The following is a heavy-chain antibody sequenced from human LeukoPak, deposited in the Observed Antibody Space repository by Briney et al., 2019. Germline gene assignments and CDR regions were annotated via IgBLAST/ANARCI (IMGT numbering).Heavy chain of an antibody. D-gene: IGHD2/OR15-2a*01. J-gene: IGHJ6*02. CDR2: IYYSGST. Sequence: SETLSLTCAVYGGSISSYYWSWIRQPPGKGLEWIGYIYYSGSTNYNPSLKSRVTISVDTSKNQFSLKLSSVTAADTAVYYCARYYFTDGMDVWGQGTTVTVSS. V-gene: IGHV4-59*01. CDR1: GGSISSYY. CDR3: ARYYFTDGMDV.